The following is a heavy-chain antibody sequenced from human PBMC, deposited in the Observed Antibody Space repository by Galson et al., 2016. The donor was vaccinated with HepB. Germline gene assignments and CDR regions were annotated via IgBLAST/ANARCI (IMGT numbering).Heavy chain of an antibody. J-gene: IGHJ5*02. V-gene: IGHV4-59*02. D-gene: IGHD1-14*01. Sequence: LSLTCSVSGVSVTSHYWSWIRLAPGKGLEWIANVFHTGSTTYNPSLNNRVTISLDASMNRFSLELVSVSAADTAVYYFARGGGSPYPDHEFDNWGQGTLVTVSS. CDR1: GVSVTSHY. CDR3: ARGGGSPYPDHEFDN. CDR2: VFHTGST.